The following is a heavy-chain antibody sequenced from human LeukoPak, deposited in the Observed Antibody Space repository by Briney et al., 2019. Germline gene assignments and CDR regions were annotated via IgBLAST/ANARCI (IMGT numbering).Heavy chain of an antibody. V-gene: IGHV4-4*07. CDR2: IYTSGST. D-gene: IGHD1-20*01. Sequence: SETLSLTCTVSGGSISSYYWSWIRQPAGKGLEWLGRIYTSGSTNYNPSLKSRVTISVDTSKNQFSLKLNSVTAADTAVYYCARSNNWNDGLDYWGQGTLVTVSS. CDR3: ARSNNWNDGLDY. CDR1: GGSISSYY. J-gene: IGHJ4*02.